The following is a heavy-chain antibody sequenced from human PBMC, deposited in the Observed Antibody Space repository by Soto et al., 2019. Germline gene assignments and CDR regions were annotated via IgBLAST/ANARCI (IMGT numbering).Heavy chain of an antibody. D-gene: IGHD5-18*01. Sequence: PGESLKISCKASGYKFTDYWIGWVRQMPGRGLEWMGIIYPGDSDTRYSSSFQGQVIISADKSITAAYLQWRSLRASDTAIYFCVRQGYTYGHIDYWGQGSLVTVS. J-gene: IGHJ4*02. CDR2: IYPGDSDT. CDR1: GYKFTDYW. CDR3: VRQGYTYGHIDY. V-gene: IGHV5-51*01.